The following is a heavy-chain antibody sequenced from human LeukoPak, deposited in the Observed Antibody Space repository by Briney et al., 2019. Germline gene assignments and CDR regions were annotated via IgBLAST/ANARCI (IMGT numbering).Heavy chain of an antibody. V-gene: IGHV3-33*01. D-gene: IGHD2-8*02. J-gene: IGHJ6*02. CDR2: IQTDGNPK. Sequence: PGRSLRLSCAASGFSFSDNGIHWVRQAPGKGLEWVAFIQTDGNPKYYADSVRGRFTISGDNSKKTCYLQMDSLRVDDTAVYYCARERCTEIIGGMDVRGQGTTVTVAS. CDR3: ARERCTEIIGGMDV. CDR1: GFSFSDNG.